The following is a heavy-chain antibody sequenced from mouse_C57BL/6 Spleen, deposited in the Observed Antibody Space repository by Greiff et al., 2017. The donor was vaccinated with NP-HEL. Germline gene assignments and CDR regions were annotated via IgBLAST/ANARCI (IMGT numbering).Heavy chain of an antibody. CDR2: IDPSDSYT. Sequence: QVQLQQPGAELVKPGASVKLSCKASGYTFTSYWMQWVKQRPGQGLEWIGEIDPSDSYTNYNQKFKGKATLTVDTSSSTAYMQLSSLTSEDSAVYYCARSAYDGYYSAWFAYWGQGTLVTVSA. J-gene: IGHJ3*01. CDR1: GYTFTSYW. CDR3: ARSAYDGYYSAWFAY. D-gene: IGHD2-3*01. V-gene: IGHV1-50*01.